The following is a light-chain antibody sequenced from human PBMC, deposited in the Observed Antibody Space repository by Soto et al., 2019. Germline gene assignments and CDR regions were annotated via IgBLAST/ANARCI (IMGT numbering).Light chain of an antibody. CDR1: SGDVGGYGY. CDR3: TSYTNTSLLRTV. CDR2: EVT. J-gene: IGLJ1*01. Sequence: QSVLPQPASVSGSPGQSITISCTGSSGDVGGYGYVSWYQQHPGKAPKLIIYEVTKRPSGVSNRFSGSKSGNTASLTISGLQSDDEADYYCTSYTNTSLLRTVFGTGTKGTVL. V-gene: IGLV2-14*01.